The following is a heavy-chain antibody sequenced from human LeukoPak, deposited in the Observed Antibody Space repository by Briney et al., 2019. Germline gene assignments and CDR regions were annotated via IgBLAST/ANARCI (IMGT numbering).Heavy chain of an antibody. J-gene: IGHJ4*02. CDR1: GYTFIGYY. D-gene: IGHD6-19*01. Sequence: ASVKVSCKASGYTFIGYYMHWVRQAPGQGLEWMGWINPNSGGTNYAQKFQGRVTMTRDTSISTAYMELSRLRSDDTAVYYCARDSTSSGWPFFDYWGQGTLVTVSS. CDR2: INPNSGGT. V-gene: IGHV1-2*02. CDR3: ARDSTSSGWPFFDY.